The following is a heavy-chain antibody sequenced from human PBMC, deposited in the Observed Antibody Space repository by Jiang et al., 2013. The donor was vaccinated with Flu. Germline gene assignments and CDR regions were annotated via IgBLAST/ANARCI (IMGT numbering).Heavy chain of an antibody. CDR1: GDSISTDSYY. Sequence: GPGLVKPSETLSLICTVSGDSISTDSYYWGWIRQPPGKGLEWIGSLYYRGNTYYSPSLKSRVSMSVDTSKKQFSLRLSSVTVADTAVYFCARQYCGGDCYAGVYFYSYYIDVWGKGTTVTVSS. D-gene: IGHD2-21*02. V-gene: IGHV4-39*01. CDR3: ARQYCGGDCYAGVYFYSYYIDV. J-gene: IGHJ6*03. CDR2: LYYRGNT.